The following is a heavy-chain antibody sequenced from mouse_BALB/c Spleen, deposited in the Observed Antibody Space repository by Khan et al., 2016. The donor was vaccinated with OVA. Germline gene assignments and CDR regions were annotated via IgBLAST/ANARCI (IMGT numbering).Heavy chain of an antibody. D-gene: IGHD1-2*01. CDR1: GYIFTDSY. J-gene: IGHJ3*01. CDR2: ISPGSDDT. CDR3: ARRNYFGYTFAY. V-gene: IGHV1-77*01. Sequence: QVQLQQSGAELARPGASVKVSCKASGYIFTDSYINWVKQRTGQGLEWIGEISPGSDDTYYNEKFKGKATLTADKSSSTAYMQLSSLTSEDAAVYFCARRNYFGYTFAYWGQGTLVTVSA.